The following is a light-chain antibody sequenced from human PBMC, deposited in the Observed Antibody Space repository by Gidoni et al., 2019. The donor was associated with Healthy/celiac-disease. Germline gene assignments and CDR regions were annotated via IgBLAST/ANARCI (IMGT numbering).Light chain of an antibody. Sequence: VTQPPSVSGAPGQRVTISCTGRSSNIGAGYDVHWYQQLPGTAPKLLIYGNSNRPSGVPDRFSGSKSGTSASLAITGLQAEDEADYYCQSYDSSLSGSGVFGGGTKLTVL. CDR2: GNS. J-gene: IGLJ2*01. CDR3: QSYDSSLSGSGV. V-gene: IGLV1-40*02. CDR1: SSNIGAGYD.